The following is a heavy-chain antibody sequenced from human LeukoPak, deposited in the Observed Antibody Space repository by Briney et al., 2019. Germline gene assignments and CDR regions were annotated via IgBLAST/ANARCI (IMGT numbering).Heavy chain of an antibody. V-gene: IGHV5-51*01. J-gene: IGHJ4*02. CDR3: ARHSDKDYDFWSGYAAALDY. Sequence: GESLKISSKGSGYSFTSYWIGWVRQMPGKGLEWMGIIYPGDSDTRYSPSFQGQVTISADKSISTAYLQWSSLKASDTAMYYCARHSDKDYDFWSGYAAALDYWGQGTLVTVSS. D-gene: IGHD3-3*01. CDR1: GYSFTSYW. CDR2: IYPGDSDT.